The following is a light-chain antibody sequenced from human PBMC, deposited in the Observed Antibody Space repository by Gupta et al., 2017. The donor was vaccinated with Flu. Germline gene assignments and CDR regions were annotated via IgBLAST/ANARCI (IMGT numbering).Light chain of an antibody. CDR3: CSTDISGNHRL. CDR1: ALPKKY. Sequence: SYELTQPPSVSVSPGQTARITCSGDALPKKYTYWYQQKSGQAPFLVIYEDTKRPAGIPARFSGSSSVTMASLTISEAQVEDEADCYCCSTDISGNHRLFGVGTELTVL. V-gene: IGLV3-10*01. J-gene: IGLJ3*02. CDR2: EDT.